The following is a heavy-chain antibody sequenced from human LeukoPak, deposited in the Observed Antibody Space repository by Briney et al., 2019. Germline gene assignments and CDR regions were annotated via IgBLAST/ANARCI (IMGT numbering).Heavy chain of an antibody. CDR3: AKGVSNWIPNWFDP. Sequence: GRSLRLSCAASGFTFSSYAMHWVRQAPGKGLEWVAVISYDGSNKYYADSVKGRFTISRDNSKNTLYLQMNSLRAEDTAVYYCAKGVSNWIPNWFDPWGQGTLVTVSS. J-gene: IGHJ5*02. CDR2: ISYDGSNK. CDR1: GFTFSSYA. V-gene: IGHV3-30-3*01. D-gene: IGHD1-1*01.